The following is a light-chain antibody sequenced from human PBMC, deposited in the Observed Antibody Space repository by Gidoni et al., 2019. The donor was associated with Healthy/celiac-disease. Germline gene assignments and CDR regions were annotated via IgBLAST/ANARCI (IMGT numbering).Light chain of an antibody. CDR1: QSISSY. J-gene: IGKJ2*01. Sequence: DIQLTQSPSSLSASVGDRVTITCRASQSISSYLNWYQQKPGKAPKLLIYAASSLQSGVPSRVSGSGSGTDFTLTISRLQPEDFATYYCQQSYSTPMYTFGQGTKLEIK. CDR3: QQSYSTPMYT. V-gene: IGKV1-39*01. CDR2: AAS.